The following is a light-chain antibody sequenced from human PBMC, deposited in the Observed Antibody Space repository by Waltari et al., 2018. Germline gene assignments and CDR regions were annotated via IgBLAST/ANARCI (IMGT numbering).Light chain of an antibody. CDR1: SSDLAVFNY. J-gene: IGLJ3*02. V-gene: IGLV2-14*01. CDR2: DVS. CDR3: SSYTSTWV. Sequence: QSALTQSASVSGSPGQSITISCTGTSSDLAVFNYVSWYQQHPGKAPQLMIYDVSKRPSGVSNRFSGSKSGNTASLTISGLQAEDEADYYCSSYTSTWVFGGGTKLTVL.